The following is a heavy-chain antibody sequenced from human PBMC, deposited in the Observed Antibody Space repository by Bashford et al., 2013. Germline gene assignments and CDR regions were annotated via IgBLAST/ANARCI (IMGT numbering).Heavy chain of an antibody. V-gene: IGHV3-23*01. Sequence: VDSGGSLRLSCVASGFTFSSYSMSWVRQAPGKGLEWVSAISGSGGSTYYADSVKGRFTISRDNSKNTLYLQMNSLRAEDTAVYYCAKDRLSSGYYGWAFDIWGQGTMVTVSS. CDR3: AKDRLSSGYYGWAFDI. CDR1: GFTFSSYS. D-gene: IGHD3-22*01. J-gene: IGHJ3*02. CDR2: ISGSGGST.